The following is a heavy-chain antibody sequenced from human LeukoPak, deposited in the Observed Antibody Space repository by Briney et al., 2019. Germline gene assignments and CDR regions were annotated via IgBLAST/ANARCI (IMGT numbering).Heavy chain of an antibody. Sequence: PGGSLRLSCKGSGYIFTSYWVAWVRQMPGKGLEWMGIIFPADSDTRYSPSFQGQVTISVDKSINTAYLQWSSLKASDTAMYYCARHRYFQLWGQGTLVTVSS. CDR1: GYIFTSYW. CDR2: IFPADSDT. J-gene: IGHJ1*01. CDR3: ARHRYFQL. V-gene: IGHV5-51*01.